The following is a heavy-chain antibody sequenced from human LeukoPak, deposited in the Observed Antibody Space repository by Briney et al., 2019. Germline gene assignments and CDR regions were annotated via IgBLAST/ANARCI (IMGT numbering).Heavy chain of an antibody. D-gene: IGHD5-18*01. J-gene: IGHJ4*02. V-gene: IGHV3-23*01. CDR3: AKGAYSYPSRFDC. Sequence: GGSLRLSCAASGFTFSSYAMSWVRQAPGKGLEWVSAISGSGGSTYYADSVKGRFTISRDNSKNTLYLQMNSLRAEDAAVYFCAKGAYSYPSRFDCWGQGILVTVSS. CDR1: GFTFSSYA. CDR2: ISGSGGST.